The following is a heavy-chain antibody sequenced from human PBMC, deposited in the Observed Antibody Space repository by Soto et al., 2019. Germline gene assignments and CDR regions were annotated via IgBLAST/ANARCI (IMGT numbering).Heavy chain of an antibody. Sequence: SETLSLTCAVYGGSFSGYYWSWIRQPPGKGLEWIGEINHSGSTNYNPSLKSRVTISVDTSKNQFSLKLSSVTAADTAVYYCARSPGWVVVVPAQTSYYYYYGMDVWGQGTTVTVSS. D-gene: IGHD2-2*01. J-gene: IGHJ6*02. CDR1: GGSFSGYY. CDR2: INHSGST. V-gene: IGHV4-34*01. CDR3: ARSPGWVVVVPAQTSYYYYYGMDV.